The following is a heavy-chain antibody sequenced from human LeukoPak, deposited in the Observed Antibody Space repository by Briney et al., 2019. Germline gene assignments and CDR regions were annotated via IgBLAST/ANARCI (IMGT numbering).Heavy chain of an antibody. J-gene: IGHJ3*02. CDR1: GGSISSYY. D-gene: IGHD3-22*01. Sequence: PSETLSLTCTVSGGSISSYYWSWIRQPPGKGLEWIGYIYYSGSTNYNPSLKSRVTISVDTSKNQFSLKLSSVTAADTAVYYCARDFSPYYDSSGYHDAFDIWGQGTMVTVSS. CDR2: IYYSGST. V-gene: IGHV4-59*12. CDR3: ARDFSPYYDSSGYHDAFDI.